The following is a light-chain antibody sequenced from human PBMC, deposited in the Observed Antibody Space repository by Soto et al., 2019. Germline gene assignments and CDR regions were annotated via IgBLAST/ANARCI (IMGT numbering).Light chain of an antibody. Sequence: EIVVTQSPGTLSLSPGERATLSCRTSQNINSDYLAWYKQKPGQAPRLLIYGAYYRSAGIPDRFSGSGSGTAFTLSISRLEPEDCAVYYCQEYGSSSYNIGQGTKLEIK. CDR2: GAY. CDR1: QNINSDY. V-gene: IGKV3-20*01. J-gene: IGKJ2*01. CDR3: QEYGSSSYN.